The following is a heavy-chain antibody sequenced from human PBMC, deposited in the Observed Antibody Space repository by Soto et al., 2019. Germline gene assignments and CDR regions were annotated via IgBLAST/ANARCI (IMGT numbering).Heavy chain of an antibody. CDR3: ARSGGDYYYYYGMDV. Sequence: SSVKISGKAAGGTYSSYACSWVRQAPGQGLEWMGGIIRSFGTANYAQKFQCRVTITADESTSTAYMQLSSLRYEDTAVYFCARSGGDYYYYYGMDVWGQGTTVTVSS. V-gene: IGHV1-69*13. J-gene: IGHJ6*02. CDR2: IIRSFGTA. CDR1: GGTYSSYA. D-gene: IGHD2-21*02.